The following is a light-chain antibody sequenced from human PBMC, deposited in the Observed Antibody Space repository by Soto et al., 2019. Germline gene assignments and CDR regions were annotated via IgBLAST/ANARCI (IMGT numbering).Light chain of an antibody. CDR1: SGSVSTDYY. V-gene: IGLV8-61*01. CDR2: NTN. CDR3: VLYMGSGSVV. J-gene: IGLJ2*01. Sequence: QTVVTQEPSFSVSPGGTVTLTCGLNSGSVSTDYYPSWYQQTPGQPPRTLIYNTNTRSSGVPDRFSGSILGNKAALTITGAQAYDESDYYCVLYMGSGSVVFGGGTKLTVL.